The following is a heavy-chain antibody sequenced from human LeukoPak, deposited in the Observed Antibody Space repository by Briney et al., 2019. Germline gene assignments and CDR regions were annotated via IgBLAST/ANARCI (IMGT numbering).Heavy chain of an antibody. Sequence: SETLSLTCTVSGGSISSGSYYWSWIRQPAGKGLEWIGRIYTSGSTNYNPSLKSRVTISVDTSKNQFSLKLSSVTAADTAVYYCARGHTDIYSSGYPLSFDYWGQGTLVTVSS. J-gene: IGHJ4*02. CDR2: IYTSGST. CDR1: GGSISSGSYY. V-gene: IGHV4-61*02. CDR3: ARGHTDIYSSGYPLSFDY. D-gene: IGHD3-22*01.